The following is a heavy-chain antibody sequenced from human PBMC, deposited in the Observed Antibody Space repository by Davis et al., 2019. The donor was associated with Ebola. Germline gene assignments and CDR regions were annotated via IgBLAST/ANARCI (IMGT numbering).Heavy chain of an antibody. V-gene: IGHV3-23*01. CDR1: GFTFSSYA. CDR2: ISGSGGST. Sequence: PGGSLRLSCAASGFTFSSYAMSWVRQAPGKGLEWVSAISGSGGSTYYADSVKGRFTISRDNAKNSLYLQMNSLRAEDTAVYYCAKDRLAVAGGDYWGQGTLVTVSS. D-gene: IGHD6-19*01. J-gene: IGHJ4*02. CDR3: AKDRLAVAGGDY.